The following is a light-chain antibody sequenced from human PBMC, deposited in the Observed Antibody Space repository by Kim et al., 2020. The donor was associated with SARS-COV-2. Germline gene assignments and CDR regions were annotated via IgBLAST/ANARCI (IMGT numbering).Light chain of an antibody. V-gene: IGKV1-6*01. Sequence: AIQMTQSPSSLSASVGDRVTITCRASQGIRNDLGWYQQKPGRAPNLLIYATSTLQSGVPSRFSGSGSGTDFTLTISSLQPEDVATYYCQKDYNAPPTFGQGTKVDIK. CDR1: QGIRND. CDR2: ATS. J-gene: IGKJ1*01. CDR3: QKDYNAPPT.